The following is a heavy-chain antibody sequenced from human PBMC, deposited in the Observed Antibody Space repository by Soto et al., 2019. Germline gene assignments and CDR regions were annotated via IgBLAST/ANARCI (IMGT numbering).Heavy chain of an antibody. CDR3: AREPRYCRGGSCSITGDAYDI. D-gene: IGHD2-15*01. V-gene: IGHV3-66*01. Sequence: EVQLVESGGGLVQPGGSLRLSCTASGFIVSDTYVNWVRQAPGKGLEWVSVISNRGDTHYADSVRGRFSLSRDISDNTLHLQMNNLRVAVMAVYYCAREPRYCRGGSCSITGDAYDIWGQGTMVTVSS. CDR1: GFIVSDTY. J-gene: IGHJ3*02. CDR2: ISNRGDT.